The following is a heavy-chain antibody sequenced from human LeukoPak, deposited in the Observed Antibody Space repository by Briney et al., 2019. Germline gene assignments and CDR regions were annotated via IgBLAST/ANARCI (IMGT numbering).Heavy chain of an antibody. CDR1: GGSFSGYY. CDR3: AGGSLVYDFWSGYYAMNAFDI. J-gene: IGHJ3*02. CDR2: INHSGST. Sequence: SETLSLTCAVYGGSFSGYYWSWIRQPPGKGLEWIGEINHSGSTNYNPSLKSRVTISVDTSKNQFSLKLSSVTAADTAVYYWAGGSLVYDFWSGYYAMNAFDIWGQGTMVTVSS. V-gene: IGHV4-34*01. D-gene: IGHD3-3*01.